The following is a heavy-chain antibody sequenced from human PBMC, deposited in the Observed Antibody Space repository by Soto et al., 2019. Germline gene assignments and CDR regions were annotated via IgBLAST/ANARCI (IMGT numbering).Heavy chain of an antibody. Sequence: SVKVSCKASGGTFSSYAISWVRQAPGQGLEWMGGIIPIFGTANYAQKLQGRVTITADESTSTAYMEMSSLRSEDKAVFFCARDIVVVPAAMEEYNWFDPWGQGTLVTVSS. J-gene: IGHJ5*02. CDR2: IIPIFGTA. CDR3: ARDIVVVPAAMEEYNWFDP. CDR1: GGTFSSYA. D-gene: IGHD2-2*01. V-gene: IGHV1-69*13.